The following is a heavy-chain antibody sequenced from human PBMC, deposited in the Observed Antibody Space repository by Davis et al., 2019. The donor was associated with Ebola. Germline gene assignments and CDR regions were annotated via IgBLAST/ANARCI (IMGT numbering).Heavy chain of an antibody. J-gene: IGHJ4*02. CDR3: TRDDFGDIDY. CDR2: IRSDRSIT. CDR1: GFTSSSYA. Sequence: PGGPLRLSCAASGFTSSSYAFHWVRQAPDKGLEWVAVIRSDRSITYNVESVKGRFTISRDNSENTLYLQMNSLRPENTALYYCTRDDFGDIDYWGPGTLVTVSS. V-gene: IGHV3-30-3*01. D-gene: IGHD4-17*01.